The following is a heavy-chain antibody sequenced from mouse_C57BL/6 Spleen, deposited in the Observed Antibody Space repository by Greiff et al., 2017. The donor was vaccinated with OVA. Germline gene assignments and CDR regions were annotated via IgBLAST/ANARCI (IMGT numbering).Heavy chain of an antibody. D-gene: IGHD1-1*02. CDR3: ARGGGNWYFDV. CDR1: GFTFSDYG. V-gene: IGHV5-17*01. J-gene: IGHJ1*03. CDR2: ISSGSSTI. Sequence: EVMLVESGGGLVKPGGSLKLSCAASGFTFSDYGMHWVRQAPEKGLEWVAYISSGSSTIYYADTVKGRFTISRDNAKNTLFLQMTSLRSEDTAMYYCARGGGNWYFDVWGTGTTVTVSS.